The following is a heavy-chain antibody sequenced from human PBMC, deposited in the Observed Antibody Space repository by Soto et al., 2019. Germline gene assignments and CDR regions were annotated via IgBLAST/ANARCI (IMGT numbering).Heavy chain of an antibody. CDR2: INHSGST. D-gene: IGHD3-10*01. J-gene: IGHJ3*02. Sequence: SETLSLTCTVSGGSIGSYYWSWIRQPPGKGLEWIGEINHSGSTNYNPSLKSRVTISVDTSKNQFSLKLSSVTAADTAVYYCARPFGSAPNSIWGQGTMVTVS. CDR1: GGSIGSYY. V-gene: IGHV4-34*01. CDR3: ARPFGSAPNSI.